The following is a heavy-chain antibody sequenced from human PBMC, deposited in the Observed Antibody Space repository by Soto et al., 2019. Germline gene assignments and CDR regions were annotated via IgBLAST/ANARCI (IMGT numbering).Heavy chain of an antibody. J-gene: IGHJ6*02. V-gene: IGHV1-24*01. CDR1: GYTLTELS. D-gene: IGHD7-27*01. CDR3: ATVLGISYYYYGMDV. Sequence: ASVKVSCKVSGYTLTELSMHCVRQAPGKGLEWMGGFDPEDGETIYAQKFQGRVTMTEDTSTDTAYMELSSLRSEDTAVYYCATVLGISYYYYGMDVWGQGTTVTVSS. CDR2: FDPEDGET.